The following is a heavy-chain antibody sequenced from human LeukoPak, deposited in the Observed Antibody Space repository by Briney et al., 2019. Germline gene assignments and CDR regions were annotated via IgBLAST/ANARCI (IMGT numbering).Heavy chain of an antibody. CDR2: ISAYNGNT. CDR1: GYTFTSYG. J-gene: IGHJ6*02. V-gene: IGHV1-18*01. Sequence: GASVTVSCKASGYTFTSYGNSWVRQAPGQGLEWMGWISAYNGNTNYAQQLQGRVTMTSDTSTSTVYMELRSLRSDDTAVYYCARGYCRSTSCHEPPLYGMDVWGQGTTVTVS. D-gene: IGHD2-2*01. CDR3: ARGYCRSTSCHEPPLYGMDV.